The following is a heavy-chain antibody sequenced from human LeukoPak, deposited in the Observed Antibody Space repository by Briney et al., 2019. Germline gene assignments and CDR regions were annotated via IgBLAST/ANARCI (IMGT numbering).Heavy chain of an antibody. CDR3: AKDPYVGGGYHFDS. J-gene: IGHJ4*02. Sequence: RGSLRLSCAASGFTFSSYAMNWARQAPGKGLEWVSTITGSGGDTYYADSVKGRFTISRDNSKNTLYLQMNSLRAEDTAIYHCAKDPYVGGGYHFDSWWQGSLVTVS. CDR1: GFTFSSYA. D-gene: IGHD3-22*01. V-gene: IGHV3-23*01. CDR2: ITGSGGDT.